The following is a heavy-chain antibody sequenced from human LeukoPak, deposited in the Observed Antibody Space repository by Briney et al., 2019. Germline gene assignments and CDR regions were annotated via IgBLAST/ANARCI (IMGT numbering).Heavy chain of an antibody. Sequence: ASVKVSCKASGYTFTSYGISWVRQAPGQGLEWTGWISAYNGNTNYAQKFQGRVTMTRDTSISTAYMELSRLRSDDTAVYYCARARLGGSDSDYWGQGTLVTVSS. CDR3: ARARLGGSDSDY. D-gene: IGHD2-15*01. CDR2: ISAYNGNT. J-gene: IGHJ4*02. CDR1: GYTFTSYG. V-gene: IGHV1-18*01.